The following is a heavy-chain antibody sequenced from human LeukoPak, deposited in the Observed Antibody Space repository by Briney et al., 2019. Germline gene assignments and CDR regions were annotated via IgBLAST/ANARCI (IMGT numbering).Heavy chain of an antibody. CDR2: TSYDGTKN. J-gene: IGHJ4*02. Sequence: GGSLRHSCAASGFTFSSYGMHWVREAPGKGLDWVAFTSYDGTKNYYADSVKGRFTISRDNSKNTLFLQMNSLRPEDTAVYYCARLGEDSYGYQTDFDYWGQGTLVTVSS. D-gene: IGHD5-18*01. V-gene: IGHV3-30*03. CDR1: GFTFSSYG. CDR3: ARLGEDSYGYQTDFDY.